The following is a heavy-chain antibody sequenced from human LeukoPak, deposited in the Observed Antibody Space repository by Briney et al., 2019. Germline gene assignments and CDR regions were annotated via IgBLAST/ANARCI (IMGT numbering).Heavy chain of an antibody. Sequence: GWSLRLSCAASGFTFNSHGRNWVRQAPGKGLEWVSGISPRGYMTYYADSVKGRFNVYRDNLKNTLSLEVISLTAEDTAVYYCAKDDAWLQFGEWSQGTLVTVSS. V-gene: IGHV3-23*01. J-gene: IGHJ4*02. CDR1: GFTFNSHG. D-gene: IGHD3-10*01. CDR3: AKDDAWLQFGE. CDR2: ISPRGYMT.